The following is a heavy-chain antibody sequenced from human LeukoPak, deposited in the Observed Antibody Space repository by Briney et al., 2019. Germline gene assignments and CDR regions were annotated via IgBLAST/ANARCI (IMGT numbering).Heavy chain of an antibody. Sequence: ASVKVSCKASGGTFSSYAISWLRQAPGQGLEWMGGIIPIFGTANYAQKFQGRVTITADESTSTAYMELSSLRSEDTAVYYCARDRRQQLVPVYWGQGTLVTVSS. CDR2: IIPIFGTA. V-gene: IGHV1-69*13. J-gene: IGHJ4*02. CDR3: ARDRRQQLVPVY. CDR1: GGTFSSYA. D-gene: IGHD6-13*01.